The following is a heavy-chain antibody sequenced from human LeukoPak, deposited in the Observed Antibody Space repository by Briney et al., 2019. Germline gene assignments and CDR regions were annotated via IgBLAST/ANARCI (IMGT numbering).Heavy chain of an antibody. Sequence: PGWSLRLSCVTAGFTFSDAWMSWVRQASGKGLEWVGRIKSKTDGATTDYAAPVKGRFSISREESKNMPYLQMNSLKTEDTAVYYCTAQTMYSRAIPWGQGTLVTVSS. CDR2: IKSKTDGATT. D-gene: IGHD6-13*01. CDR1: GFTFSDAW. V-gene: IGHV3-15*01. CDR3: TAQTMYSRAIP. J-gene: IGHJ5*02.